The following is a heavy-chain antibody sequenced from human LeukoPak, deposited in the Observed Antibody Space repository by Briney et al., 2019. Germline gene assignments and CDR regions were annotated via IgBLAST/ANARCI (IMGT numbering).Heavy chain of an antibody. CDR3: ARGGIRIVGATTDLDY. CDR1: GYTFTSYD. Sequence: ASVKVSCKASGYTFTSYDINWVRQATGQGLEWMRWMNPNSGNTGYAQKFQGRVTMTRNTSISTAYMELSSLRSEDTAVYYCARGGIRIVGATTDLDYWGRGTLVTVSS. J-gene: IGHJ4*02. V-gene: IGHV1-8*01. CDR2: MNPNSGNT. D-gene: IGHD1-26*01.